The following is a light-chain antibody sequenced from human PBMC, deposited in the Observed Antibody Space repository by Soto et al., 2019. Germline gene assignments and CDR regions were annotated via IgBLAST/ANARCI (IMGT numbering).Light chain of an antibody. CDR3: SSYTSSSTLV. Sequence: QSALTQPASVYGSPRQSITISCTGTGSDVGGYNYVSWYQQHPGKAPKLMIYGVTNRPSGVSNRFSGSKSGNTASLTISGLQAEDEADYYCSSYTSSSTLVFGTGTKLTVL. CDR2: GVT. V-gene: IGLV2-14*01. CDR1: GSDVGGYNY. J-gene: IGLJ1*01.